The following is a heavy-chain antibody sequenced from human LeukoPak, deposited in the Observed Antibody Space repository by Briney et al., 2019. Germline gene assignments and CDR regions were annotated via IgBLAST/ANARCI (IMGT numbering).Heavy chain of an antibody. D-gene: IGHD6-19*01. CDR2: ISGSGGST. V-gene: IGHV3-23*01. CDR1: GFTFSSYA. CDR3: AKRGSSCWYVPAGIDY. J-gene: IGHJ4*02. Sequence: GGSLRLACAASGFTFSSYAMSWVRQAPGKGLEWVSAISGSGGSTYYADSVKGRFTISRDNSKKTLYLQMNRLRAEDTAVYYCAKRGSSCWYVPAGIDYWGQGTVVTVSS.